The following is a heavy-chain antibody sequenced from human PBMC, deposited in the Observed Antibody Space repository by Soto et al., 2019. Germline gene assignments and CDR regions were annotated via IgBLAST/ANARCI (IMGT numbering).Heavy chain of an antibody. J-gene: IGHJ4*02. D-gene: IGHD3-22*01. Sequence: ASVKVSCKVSGYTLTELSMHWVRQAPGKGLEWMGGFDPEDGETIYAQKFQGRVTMTEDTSTDTAYMELSSLGSEDTAVYYCATISTLTMIVVVREKYFDYWGQGTLVTVSS. CDR1: GYTLTELS. CDR3: ATISTLTMIVVVREKYFDY. V-gene: IGHV1-24*01. CDR2: FDPEDGET.